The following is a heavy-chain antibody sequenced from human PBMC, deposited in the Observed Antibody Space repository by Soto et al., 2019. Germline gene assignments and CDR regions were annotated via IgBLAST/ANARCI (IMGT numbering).Heavy chain of an antibody. V-gene: IGHV5-51*01. D-gene: IGHD6-19*01. Sequence: AESMKTSYKGSGYSINSYWIAGVRPLPGKGLEWIGIIYLSDSDTRYSPSCQGRVTIAADKAIGTAYLQWSSLKASDTAMYYCARYSSGWPYYFDYWGQGTLVTVSS. J-gene: IGHJ4*02. CDR2: IYLSDSDT. CDR1: GYSINSYW. CDR3: ARYSSGWPYYFDY.